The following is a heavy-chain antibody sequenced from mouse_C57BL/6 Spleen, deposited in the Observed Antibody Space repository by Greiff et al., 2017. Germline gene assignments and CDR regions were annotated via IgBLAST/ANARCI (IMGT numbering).Heavy chain of an antibody. D-gene: IGHD1-1*01. Sequence: LVESGPGLVAPSPSLSITCTVSGFSLTSYAISWVRQPPGKGLEWLGVIWTGGGQTYNSALKSRLSISKDNPKSQVFLKMNSLQTDDTARYYFARNGDYYGSSYNAMYYWGQGTSVTVSS. J-gene: IGHJ4*01. CDR2: IWTGGGQ. CDR1: GFSLTSYA. CDR3: ARNGDYYGSSYNAMYY. V-gene: IGHV2-9-1*01.